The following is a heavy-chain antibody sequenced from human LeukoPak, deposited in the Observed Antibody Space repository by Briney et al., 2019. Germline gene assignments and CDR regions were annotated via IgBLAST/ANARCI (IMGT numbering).Heavy chain of an antibody. CDR1: GGSISSGGYY. CDR2: IYYSGST. D-gene: IGHD3-3*01. Sequence: PSETLSLTCTVSGGSISSGGYYWSWIRQPPGKGLEWIGYIYYSGSTNYNPSLKSRVTISVDTSKNQFSLKLSSVTAADTAVYYCARSPSRILYYDFWSGYYNYWGQGTLATVSS. V-gene: IGHV4-61*08. J-gene: IGHJ4*02. CDR3: ARSPSRILYYDFWSGYYNY.